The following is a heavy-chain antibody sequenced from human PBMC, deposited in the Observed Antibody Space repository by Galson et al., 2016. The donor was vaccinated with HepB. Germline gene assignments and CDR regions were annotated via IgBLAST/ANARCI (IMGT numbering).Heavy chain of an antibody. CDR1: GFSFSTYY. J-gene: IGHJ6*03. CDR2: ISASSSST. CDR3: ARVPRMQLWLGEYYYYYYMDV. D-gene: IGHD3-10*01. Sequence: SLRLSCAASGFSFSTYYMSWIRQAPGKGLEWVSYISASSSSTNYANSVKGRFTISRDNSKNTLYLQMNSLRAEDTAVYYCARVPRMQLWLGEYYYYYYMDVWGKGTTVTVSS. V-gene: IGHV3-11*05.